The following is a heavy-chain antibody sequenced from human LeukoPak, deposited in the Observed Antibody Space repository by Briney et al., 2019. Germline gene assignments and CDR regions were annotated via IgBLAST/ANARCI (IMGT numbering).Heavy chain of an antibody. CDR2: ISSSGNTI. J-gene: IGHJ4*02. D-gene: IGHD6-6*01. Sequence: GGSLRLSCAASGFTLSTYSMNWVRQAPGKGLEWVSYISSSGNTIYYADSVKGRFTISRDNAKNSLFLQMNSLRAEDTAVYYCARGRDFDYWGQGTLVAVSS. CDR1: GFTLSTYS. V-gene: IGHV3-48*04. CDR3: ARGRDFDY.